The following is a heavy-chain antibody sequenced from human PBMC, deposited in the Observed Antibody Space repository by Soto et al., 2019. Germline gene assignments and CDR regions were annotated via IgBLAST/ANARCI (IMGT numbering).Heavy chain of an antibody. CDR1: GYTFTGYY. J-gene: IGHJ6*02. V-gene: IGHV1-2*04. Sequence: ASVKVSCKASGYTFTGYYMYWVRQAPGQGLEWMGWINPNSGGTNYAQKFQGWVTMTRDTSISTAYMELSRLRSDDTAVYYCARDYGSYSRGYGMDVWGQGTTVTVSS. CDR2: INPNSGGT. D-gene: IGHD6-13*01. CDR3: ARDYGSYSRGYGMDV.